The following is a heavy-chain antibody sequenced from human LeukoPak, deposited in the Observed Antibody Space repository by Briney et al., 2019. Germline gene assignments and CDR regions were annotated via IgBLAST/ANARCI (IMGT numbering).Heavy chain of an antibody. CDR2: INPNTGGT. CDR1: GYTFTDYY. J-gene: IGHJ4*02. D-gene: IGHD3-9*01. Sequence: ASVKVSCKASGYTFTDYYIHWVRQAPGQRLEWMGWINPNTGGTNYALRFQGSVTMTSDTSISTAYMELSRLRSDDTAVYYCAREYILTAYYGDYWGQGTLVTVSS. V-gene: IGHV1-2*02. CDR3: AREYILTAYYGDY.